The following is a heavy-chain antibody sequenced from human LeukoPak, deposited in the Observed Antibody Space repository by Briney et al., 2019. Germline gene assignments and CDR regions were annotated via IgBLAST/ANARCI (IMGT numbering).Heavy chain of an antibody. D-gene: IGHD6-19*01. CDR2: IKQDGSEK. J-gene: IGHJ6*02. V-gene: IGHV3-7*01. CDR1: GFTFSSYA. Sequence: GGSLRLSCAASGFTFSSYAMSWVRQAPGKGLEWVANIKQDGSEKYYVDSVKGRFTISRDNAKNSLYLQMNSLRAEDTAVYYCARDPYSSGWPSYYYYGMDVWGQGTTVTVSS. CDR3: ARDPYSSGWPSYYYYGMDV.